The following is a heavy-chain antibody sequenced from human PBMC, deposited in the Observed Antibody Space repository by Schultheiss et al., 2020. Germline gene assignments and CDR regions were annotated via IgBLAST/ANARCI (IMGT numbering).Heavy chain of an antibody. J-gene: IGHJ6*02. CDR3: ARDGTTMVRGVLSPYGMDV. V-gene: IGHV4-34*01. CDR1: GGSFSGYY. D-gene: IGHD3-10*01. CDR2: INHSGST. Sequence: SATLSLTCAVYGGSFSGYYWSWIRQPPGKGLEWIGEINHSGSTNYNPSLKSRVTISVDTSKNQFSLKLSSVTAADTAVYYCARDGTTMVRGVLSPYGMDVWGQGTTVTVAS.